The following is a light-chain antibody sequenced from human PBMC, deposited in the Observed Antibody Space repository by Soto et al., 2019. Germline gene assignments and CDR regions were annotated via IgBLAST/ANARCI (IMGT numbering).Light chain of an antibody. Sequence: EIVMTQSPATLSVSPGERATLSCRASESVNYNLAWYQQKPGQPPRLLIHDASTRAAGIPDMFSGSGSGTEFTLTISSLQSEDSAVYYCKQYNNWRTFGQGTKVEIK. V-gene: IGKV3-15*01. CDR3: KQYNNWRT. CDR1: ESVNYN. CDR2: DAS. J-gene: IGKJ1*01.